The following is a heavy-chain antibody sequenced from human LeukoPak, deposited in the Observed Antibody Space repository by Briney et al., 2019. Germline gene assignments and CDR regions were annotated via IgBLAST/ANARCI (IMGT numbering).Heavy chain of an antibody. CDR3: ATRGLSGSGTYFFYFDY. Sequence: ASVKVSCKASGYTFTSYYMHWVRQAPGQGLEWMGIINPSGGSTSYAQKFQGRVTMTRDTSTSTVYMELSSLRSEDTAEYFCATRGLSGSGTYFFYFDYWGQGTLVTVSS. V-gene: IGHV1-46*01. CDR2: INPSGGST. J-gene: IGHJ4*02. D-gene: IGHD1-26*01. CDR1: GYTFTSYY.